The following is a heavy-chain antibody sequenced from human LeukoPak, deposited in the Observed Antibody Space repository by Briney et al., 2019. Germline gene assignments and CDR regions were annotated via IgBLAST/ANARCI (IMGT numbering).Heavy chain of an antibody. CDR1: GYSISTGYY. CDR2: IYHSGNT. D-gene: IGHD6-13*01. V-gene: IGHV4-38-2*01. J-gene: IGHJ6*03. Sequence: SETLSLTCAVSGYSISTGYYWCWIRQPPGKGLEWIGSIYHSGNTYYNPSLKSRVTMSVDTSKNQFSLKLSSVTAADTALYYCARGTNPGQQLNSYYMDVWGKGTTVTVSS. CDR3: ARGTNPGQQLNSYYMDV.